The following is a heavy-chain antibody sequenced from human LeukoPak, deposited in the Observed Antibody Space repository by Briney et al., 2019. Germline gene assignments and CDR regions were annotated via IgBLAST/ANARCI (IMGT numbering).Heavy chain of an antibody. J-gene: IGHJ4*02. V-gene: IGHV1-69*05. CDR1: GYTFTSYY. CDR3: ARAGGYSGYDSPPV. Sequence: SVKGSCKASGYTFTSYYMHWVRQAPGQGLEWMGGIIPIFGTANYAQKFQGRVTITTDESTSTAYMELSSLRSEDTAVYYCARAGGYSGYDSPPVWGQGTLVTVSS. CDR2: IIPIFGTA. D-gene: IGHD5-12*01.